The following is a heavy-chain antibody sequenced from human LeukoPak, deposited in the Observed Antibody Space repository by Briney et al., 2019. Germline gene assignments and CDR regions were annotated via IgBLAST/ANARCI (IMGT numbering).Heavy chain of an antibody. CDR3: AKVRVGLLWFGEFDYFDY. Sequence: GGSLRLSCAASGLTFSSYAMSWVRQAPGKGLEWVSAISGSGGSTYYADSVKGRFTISRDNSKNTLYLQMNSLRAEDTAVYYCAKVRVGLLWFGEFDYFDYWGQGTLVTVSS. CDR2: ISGSGGST. V-gene: IGHV3-23*01. D-gene: IGHD3-10*01. CDR1: GLTFSSYA. J-gene: IGHJ4*02.